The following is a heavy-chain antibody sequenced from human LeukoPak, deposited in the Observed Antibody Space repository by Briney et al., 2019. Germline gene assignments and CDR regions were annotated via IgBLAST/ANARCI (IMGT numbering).Heavy chain of an antibody. J-gene: IGHJ4*02. CDR1: GFTVSSNY. CDR2: LYSGGNT. Sequence: GGSLRLSCVVSGFTVSSNYMSWVRQAPGKGLEWVSVLYSGGNTYHADSVKGRFTISRDNSKNTLYLQMNSLRAEDTAVYYCATPFPTSGYYPNYFDYWGQGTLVTVSS. CDR3: ATPFPTSGYYPNYFDY. V-gene: IGHV3-53*01. D-gene: IGHD3-22*01.